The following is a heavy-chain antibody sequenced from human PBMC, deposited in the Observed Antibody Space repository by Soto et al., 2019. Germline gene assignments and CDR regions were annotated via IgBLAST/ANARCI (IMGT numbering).Heavy chain of an antibody. D-gene: IGHD6-6*01. CDR3: ATTTKEQLVVGDAFDI. J-gene: IGHJ3*02. CDR2: INPNSGGT. V-gene: IGHV1-2*04. CDR1: GYTFTGYY. Sequence: ASVKVSCKASGYTFTGYYMHWVRQAPGQGLEGMGWINPNSGGTNYAQKFKGWVTMTSDTSISPAYMELSRLGSDDTVVYYCATTTKEQLVVGDAFDIWGQGTMVTVSS.